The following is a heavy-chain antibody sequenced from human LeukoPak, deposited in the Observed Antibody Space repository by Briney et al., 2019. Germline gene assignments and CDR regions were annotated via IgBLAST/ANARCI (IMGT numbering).Heavy chain of an antibody. CDR1: GFTFTSYW. J-gene: IGHJ4*02. CDR2: IKEDGSEK. V-gene: IGHV3-7*01. CDR3: ARLKLWFGEPNFDY. D-gene: IGHD3-10*01. Sequence: GGSLRLSCAASGFTFTSYWMSWVRQAPGKGLEWVANIKEDGSEKYYVDSVKGRFTISRDNAENSLFLHMNSLRAEDTAVYYCARLKLWFGEPNFDYWGQGTLVTVSS.